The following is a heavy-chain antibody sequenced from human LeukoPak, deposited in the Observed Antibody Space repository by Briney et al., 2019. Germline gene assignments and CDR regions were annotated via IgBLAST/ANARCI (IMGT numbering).Heavy chain of an antibody. J-gene: IGHJ4*02. CDR2: INAGNGNT. CDR1: GYTFTSYT. V-gene: IGHV1-3*01. CDR3: ARGIAVAGNYFDY. D-gene: IGHD6-19*01. Sequence: GASVKVSCKASGYTFTSYTMHWVRQAPGQRLAWMGWINAGNGNTKYSQKFQGRVTITRDTSASTAYMELSSLRSEDTAVYYCARGIAVAGNYFDYWGQGPLVTVSS.